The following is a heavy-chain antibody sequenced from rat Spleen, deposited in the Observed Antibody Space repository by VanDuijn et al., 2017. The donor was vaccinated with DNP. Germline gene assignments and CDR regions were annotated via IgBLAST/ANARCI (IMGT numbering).Heavy chain of an antibody. CDR2: ISYDGGTT. CDR1: GFTFSDYY. V-gene: IGHV5-22*01. J-gene: IGHJ3*01. D-gene: IGHD1-1*01. CDR3: AIYFYSGDNWFAY. Sequence: EVQLVESGGGLVQPGRSLKLSCAASGFTFSDYYMAWVRQAPTKGLEWVAYISYDGGTTYYGDSVKGRFTISRDNAKSTLYLQMNSLRSEDMATYYCAIYFYSGDNWFAYWGQGTLVTVSS.